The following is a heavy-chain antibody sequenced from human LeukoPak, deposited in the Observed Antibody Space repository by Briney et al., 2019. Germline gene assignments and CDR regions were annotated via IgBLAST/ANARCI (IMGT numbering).Heavy chain of an antibody. Sequence: GSVTVSCKASGYTFTSYVISWVRQARAQGVEGMGWISSYNGNTNYAQKLQGSLTMTRDMYTSTVYMELSSLRSEDTAVYYCARESYSSGYSRWGQGTPVTVSS. CDR3: ARESYSSGYSR. V-gene: IGHV1-18*01. J-gene: IGHJ4*02. CDR1: GYTFTSYV. D-gene: IGHD3-22*01. CDR2: ISSYNGNT.